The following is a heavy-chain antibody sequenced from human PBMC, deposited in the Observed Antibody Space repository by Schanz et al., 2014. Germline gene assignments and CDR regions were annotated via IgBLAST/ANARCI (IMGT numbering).Heavy chain of an antibody. CDR2: IIPFLAVS. CDR1: GGTLDTYK. J-gene: IGHJ6*02. D-gene: IGHD3-16*01. CDR3: ARAGRGYAYPLNSYPMDV. V-gene: IGHV1-69*02. Sequence: QDQLLRSGAAVKKPGSSVRVSCKASGGTLDTYKIAWVRQVPGQGLEWMGRIIPFLAVSNYAQDFQGRVTFTADRATSTVHMDLRSLRSEATGLYYCARAGRGYAYPLNSYPMDVWGQGTTVIVSS.